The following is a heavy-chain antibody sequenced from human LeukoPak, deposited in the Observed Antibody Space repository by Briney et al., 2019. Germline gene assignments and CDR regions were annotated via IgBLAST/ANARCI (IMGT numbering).Heavy chain of an antibody. CDR2: IYTSGST. V-gene: IGHV4-4*07. Sequence: PSETLSLTCTVSGGSLSSYYWSWIRQPAGKGVEWIGRIYTSGSTNYNPSLNSRVTMSVDTSKNQFSLKLSSVTAADTAVYYCARDPDYYDSSGSGGSYGMDVWGQGTTVTVSS. CDR1: GGSLSSYY. J-gene: IGHJ6*02. D-gene: IGHD3-22*01. CDR3: ARDPDYYDSSGSGGSYGMDV.